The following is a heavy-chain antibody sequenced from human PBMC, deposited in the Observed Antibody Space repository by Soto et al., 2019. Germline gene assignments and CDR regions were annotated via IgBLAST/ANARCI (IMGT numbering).Heavy chain of an antibody. Sequence: ASVKVSCKASGYTFTSYDINWVRQATGQGLEWMGWMNPNSGNTGYAQKFQGRVTMTRNTSISTAYMELSSLRSEDTAVYYGARGLDSSGYLPLRYWGQGTLVTVSS. CDR2: MNPNSGNT. J-gene: IGHJ4*02. V-gene: IGHV1-8*01. D-gene: IGHD3-22*01. CDR1: GYTFTSYD. CDR3: ARGLDSSGYLPLRY.